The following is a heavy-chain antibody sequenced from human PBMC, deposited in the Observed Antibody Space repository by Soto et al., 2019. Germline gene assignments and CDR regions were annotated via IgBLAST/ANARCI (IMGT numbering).Heavy chain of an antibody. CDR2: INPNSGGT. CDR3: ARDLAVAGNYFDY. CDR1: GYTFTGYY. V-gene: IGHV1-2*04. J-gene: IGHJ4*02. Sequence: SVKVSCKASGYTFTGYYMHWVRQAPGQGLEWMGWINPNSGGTNYAQKFQGWVTMTRDTSISTAYMELSRLRSDDTAVYYCARDLAVAGNYFDYWGQGTLVTVSS. D-gene: IGHD6-19*01.